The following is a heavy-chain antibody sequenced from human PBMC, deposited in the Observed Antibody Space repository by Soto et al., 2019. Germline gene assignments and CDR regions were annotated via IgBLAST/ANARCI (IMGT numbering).Heavy chain of an antibody. J-gene: IGHJ4*02. CDR2: INPSGGST. CDR3: ARDPPRTLYSGSYSVFDY. V-gene: IGHV1-46*01. D-gene: IGHD1-26*01. CDR1: GYTFTSYY. Sequence: QVQLVQSGAEVKKPGASVKVSCKASGYTFTSYYMHWVRQAPGQGLEWMGIINPSGGSTSYAQKFQGRVTMTRDTSTSTVYMELSSLRSEDTAVYYCARDPPRTLYSGSYSVFDYWGQGTLVTVSS.